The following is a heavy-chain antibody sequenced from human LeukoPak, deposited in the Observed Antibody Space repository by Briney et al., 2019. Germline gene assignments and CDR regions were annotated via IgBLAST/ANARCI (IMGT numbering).Heavy chain of an antibody. D-gene: IGHD5-18*01. V-gene: IGHV1-69*04. CDR2: IIPILSIA. CDR3: AREVDTAMDDY. CDR1: GGTFSSYA. Sequence: ASVKVSCKASGGTFSSYAISWVRQAPGQGLEWMGRIIPILSIANYAQKFQGRVTITADKSTSTAYMELSSLRSEDTAVYYCAREVDTAMDDYWGQGTLVTVSS. J-gene: IGHJ4*02.